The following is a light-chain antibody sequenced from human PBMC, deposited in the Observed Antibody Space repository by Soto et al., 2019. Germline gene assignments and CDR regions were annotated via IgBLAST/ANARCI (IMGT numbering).Light chain of an antibody. J-gene: IGKJ1*01. CDR3: QQRSNWRWT. CDR2: DAS. Sequence: EIVLTQSPATLSLSPGARAPLSCRARQSVSSYLAWYQQKPGQAPRLLIYDASNRATGIPARFSGSGSGTDFTLTISSLEPEDFAVYYCQQRSNWRWTFGQGTKVDIK. CDR1: QSVSSY. V-gene: IGKV3-11*01.